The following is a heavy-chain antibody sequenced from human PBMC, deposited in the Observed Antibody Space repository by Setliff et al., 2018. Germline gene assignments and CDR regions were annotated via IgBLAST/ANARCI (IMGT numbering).Heavy chain of an antibody. D-gene: IGHD2-15*01. CDR2: LKYSGST. V-gene: IGHV4-39*07. J-gene: IGHJ6*02. Sequence: PSETLSLTCTVSGGSISSSSYYWGWIRQPPGKGLEWIGSLKYSGSTYYNPSLKSRVTISVDTSKNQFSLKLNSVTAADTAVYHCARKKTVYWYYGMDVWGQGTTVTVSS. CDR1: GGSISSSSYY. CDR3: ARKKTVYWYYGMDV.